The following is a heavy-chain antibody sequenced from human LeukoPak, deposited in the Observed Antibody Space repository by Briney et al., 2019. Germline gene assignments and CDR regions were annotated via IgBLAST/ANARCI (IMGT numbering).Heavy chain of an antibody. Sequence: ASVKVSCKTSGYTFNGYYIHWVRQAPGQGLEWMGRINPNSGGTNFAQKFEDRVTMTRDTSISTAHMELVRLRSDDTAVYFCARESPEDAFDIWGQGTMVTVSS. CDR3: ARESPEDAFDI. V-gene: IGHV1-2*06. J-gene: IGHJ3*02. CDR2: INPNSGGT. CDR1: GYTFNGYY.